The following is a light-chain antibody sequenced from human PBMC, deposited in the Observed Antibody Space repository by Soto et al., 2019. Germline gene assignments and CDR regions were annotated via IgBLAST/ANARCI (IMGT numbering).Light chain of an antibody. CDR2: GAS. CDR3: QQYGSSPT. J-gene: IGKJ4*01. Sequence: EIVLTQSPCTLSLSPGERATLSCRASQSVSSSYLAWYQQKPGQAPRLLIYGASSRATGIPDRFSGSGSGTDFTLTISRLEPEDFAVYYCQQYGSSPTFGGGTKVESK. CDR1: QSVSSSY. V-gene: IGKV3-20*01.